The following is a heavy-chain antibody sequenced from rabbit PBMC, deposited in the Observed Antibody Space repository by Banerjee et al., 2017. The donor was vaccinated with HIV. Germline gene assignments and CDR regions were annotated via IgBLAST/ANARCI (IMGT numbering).Heavy chain of an antibody. CDR1: GFSFSNGYY. D-gene: IGHD4-2*01. J-gene: IGHJ3*01. CDR3: ARDRDWTLDL. Sequence: QEQLEESGGDLVKPEGSLTLTCTASGFSFSNGYYMCWVRQAPGKGLEWIACIYAGSSGYTYYANWAKGRFTISKTSSTTVTLQMTSLTAADTATYFCARDRDWTLDLWGQGTLVTVS. V-gene: IGHV1S45*01. CDR2: IYAGSSGYT.